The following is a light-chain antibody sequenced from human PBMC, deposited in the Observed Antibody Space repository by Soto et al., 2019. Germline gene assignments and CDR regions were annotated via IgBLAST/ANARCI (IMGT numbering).Light chain of an antibody. V-gene: IGKV1-39*01. Sequence: DIQMTQSPSSLSASVGDRVIITCRASQSINRYLNWYQQKPGKAPKLLIYAASSLQSGVPSRFSGSGSGTDFTLTISSLQPEDFATYYCQESYTVPALTFGGGTKIEIK. CDR2: AAS. CDR1: QSINRY. J-gene: IGKJ4*01. CDR3: QESYTVPALT.